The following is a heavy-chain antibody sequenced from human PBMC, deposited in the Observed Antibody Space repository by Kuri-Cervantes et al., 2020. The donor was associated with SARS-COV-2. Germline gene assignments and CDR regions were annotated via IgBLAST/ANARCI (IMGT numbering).Heavy chain of an antibody. J-gene: IGHJ4*02. CDR1: GFTFSNYA. D-gene: IGHD2-2*01. Sequence: GESLKISCAASGFTFSNYAMNWVRQAPGKGLEWVSTISGSGSSTYYADSVKGRFTISRDNAKNSLYLQMNSLRAEDTAVYYCASSCSSTSCFRPQGKNFDYWGQGTLVTVSS. CDR2: ISGSGSST. V-gene: IGHV3-23*01. CDR3: ASSCSSTSCFRPQGKNFDY.